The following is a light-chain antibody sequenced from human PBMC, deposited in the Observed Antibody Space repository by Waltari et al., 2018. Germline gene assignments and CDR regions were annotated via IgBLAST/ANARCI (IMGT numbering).Light chain of an antibody. V-gene: IGLV1-44*01. J-gene: IGLJ1*01. CDR3: ATWDDRLNGYV. Sequence: QSVLSQPHSTSGTPGQRVTLSCSGSNSHIGTNTVHWYQQLPGSAPKFLIASNNERPSGVPDRFSGSKSGTSASLAISGLHSEDAADYYCATWDDRLNGYVFGPGTTVAVL. CDR1: NSHIGTNT. CDR2: SNN.